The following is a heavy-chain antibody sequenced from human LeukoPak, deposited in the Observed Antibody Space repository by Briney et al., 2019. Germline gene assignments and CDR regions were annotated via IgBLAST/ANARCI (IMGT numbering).Heavy chain of an antibody. J-gene: IGHJ4*02. CDR2: ISWNSGSI. CDR3: AKDIGGLYYFDY. Sequence: GGSLRLSCAASGFTFDDYAMHWVRQAPGKGLEWVSSISWNSGSIGYADSVKGRFTISRDNAKNSLYLQMNSLRAEDTALYYCAKDIGGLYYFDYWGQGTLVTVSS. CDR1: GFTFDDYA. D-gene: IGHD3-16*01. V-gene: IGHV3-9*01.